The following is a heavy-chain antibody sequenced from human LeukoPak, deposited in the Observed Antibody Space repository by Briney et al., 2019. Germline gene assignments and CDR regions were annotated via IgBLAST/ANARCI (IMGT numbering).Heavy chain of an antibody. CDR3: ARTPRSYGAEGY. CDR1: GVSVSSGSYY. V-gene: IGHV4-61*01. Sequence: SETLSLTCTVSGVSVSSGSYYWSWIRQPPGKGLEWIGYIYYSGSTNYNPSLKSRVTISVDTSKNQFSLKLSSVTAADAAVYYCARTPRSYGAEGYWGQGTLVTVSS. D-gene: IGHD4-17*01. J-gene: IGHJ4*02. CDR2: IYYSGST.